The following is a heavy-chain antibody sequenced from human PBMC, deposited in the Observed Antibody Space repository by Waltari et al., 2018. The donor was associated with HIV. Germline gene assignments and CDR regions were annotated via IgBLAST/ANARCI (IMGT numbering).Heavy chain of an antibody. CDR3: ARGDYYDSSGYSPSFDY. J-gene: IGHJ4*02. D-gene: IGHD3-22*01. Sequence: QVQLVQSGAEAKKPGASVKVSCKASEYTFTGYYMHWVRHAPGQGLEWMGWIKPNSGGTISGKKCQGRVTMTRHACISTAYMELSRLRSDDTAVYYCARGDYYDSSGYSPSFDYWGQGTLVTVSS. CDR2: IKPNSGGT. V-gene: IGHV1-2*02. CDR1: EYTFTGYY.